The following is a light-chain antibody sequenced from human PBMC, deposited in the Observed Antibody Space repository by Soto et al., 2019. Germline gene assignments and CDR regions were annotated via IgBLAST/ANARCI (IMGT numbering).Light chain of an antibody. Sequence: IRMTQSPSTLSASVGDRVTITCRASQKINTWVAWYQQRPGKAPKLLIYEASSLEPGVPSRFGGSGSGTDFTLTISSLQSADFATYYSQPYETYPLTFGGGTHVA. CDR1: QKINTW. CDR2: EAS. J-gene: IGKJ4*01. V-gene: IGKV1-5*03. CDR3: QPYETYPLT.